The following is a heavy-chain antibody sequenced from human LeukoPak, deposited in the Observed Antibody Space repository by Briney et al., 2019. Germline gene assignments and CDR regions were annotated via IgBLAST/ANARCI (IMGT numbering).Heavy chain of an antibody. J-gene: IGHJ3*02. CDR1: GVSISSSRYY. D-gene: IGHD2-21*01. CDR3: ARAGALWPGAFDI. Sequence: PSETLSLICTVSGVSISSSRYYWRWIRQPPGKGLEWIEYIYYSGSTNYTPSLKSRVTISVDTSKNQFSLKLSSVTAADTAVYYCARAGALWPGAFDIWGQGTMVTVSS. V-gene: IGHV4-61*01. CDR2: IYYSGST.